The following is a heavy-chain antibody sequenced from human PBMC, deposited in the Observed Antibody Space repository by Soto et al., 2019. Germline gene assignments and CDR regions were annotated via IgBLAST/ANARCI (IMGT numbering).Heavy chain of an antibody. CDR1: GFTYTRYS. J-gene: IGHJ4*02. V-gene: IGHV3-21*06. Sequence: GGLRLSCAASGFTYTRYSMNWVRQAPGKGLEWVSSISSTTNYIYYGDSMKGRFTISRDNAKNSLYLEMNSLRAEDTAVYYCARESEDLTSNFDYWGQGTLVTVSS. CDR3: ARESEDLTSNFDY. CDR2: ISSTTNYI.